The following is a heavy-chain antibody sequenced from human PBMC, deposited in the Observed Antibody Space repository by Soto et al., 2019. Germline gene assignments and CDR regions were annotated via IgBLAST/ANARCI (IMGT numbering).Heavy chain of an antibody. J-gene: IGHJ5*02. CDR3: AGAYSSIWYHWFDP. D-gene: IGHD6-13*01. CDR2: MNPNSGNT. Sequence: QVQLVQSGAEVKKPGASVKVSCTASGYTFTSYDINWVRQATGRGLECMGWMNPNSGNTGYAQKFQCRVTMTRNTSISTAYMALSSLRSDDTAVYDCAGAYSSIWYHWFDPWGQGTLVTVSS. CDR1: GYTFTSYD. V-gene: IGHV1-8*01.